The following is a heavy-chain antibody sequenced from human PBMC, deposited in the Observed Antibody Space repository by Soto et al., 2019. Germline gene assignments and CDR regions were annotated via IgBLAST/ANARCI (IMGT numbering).Heavy chain of an antibody. Sequence: GGSLRLSCAASGFTFSSYWMSWVRQAPGKGLEWVANIKQDGSEKYYVDSVKGRFTISRDNAKNSLYLQMNSLRAEDTAVYYCARETHYYYYGTDVWGQGTTVTVSS. V-gene: IGHV3-7*01. CDR1: GFTFSSYW. CDR3: ARETHYYYYGTDV. J-gene: IGHJ6*02. CDR2: IKQDGSEK.